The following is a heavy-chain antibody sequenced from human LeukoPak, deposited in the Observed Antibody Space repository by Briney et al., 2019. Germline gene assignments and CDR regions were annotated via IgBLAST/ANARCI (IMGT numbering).Heavy chain of an antibody. CDR1: RFTLSDYY. J-gene: IGHJ4*02. CDR3: ARDSGSHFDY. Sequence: GGSLRLSCAASRFTLSDYYMSWIRQPPATGLEWVSYISSSGSTIYYAASVKIRFTISRDNAKNSLYLQMNSMRAGDTGVYYCARDSGSHFDYWGQGSLVTVSS. D-gene: IGHD1-26*01. CDR2: ISSSGSTI. V-gene: IGHV3-11*01.